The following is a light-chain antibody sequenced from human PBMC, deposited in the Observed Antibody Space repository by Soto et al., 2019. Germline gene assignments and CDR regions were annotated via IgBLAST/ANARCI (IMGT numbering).Light chain of an antibody. CDR2: DAS. J-gene: IGKJ3*01. CDR3: QQYNSYSGT. CDR1: QSISSW. V-gene: IGKV1-5*01. Sequence: DIQMTQSPSTLSASVGDRVTITCRASQSISSWLAWYQQKPGKAPKLLIYDASSLESGVPSRLSGSGSGTEFTLTISSLQPDDFATYYCQQYNSYSGTFGPGTKVDI.